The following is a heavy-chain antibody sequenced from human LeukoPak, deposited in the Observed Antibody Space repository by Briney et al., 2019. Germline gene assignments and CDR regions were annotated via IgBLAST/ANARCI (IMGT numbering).Heavy chain of an antibody. Sequence: SETLSLTCAVSGGSISSSNWWSWVRQPPGKGLEWIGEIYHSGSTNYNPSLKSRVTISVDKSKNQFSLKLSSVTAADTAVYYCARMYDRSGYYYPFDYWGQGTLVTVSS. CDR3: ARMYDRSGYYYPFDY. D-gene: IGHD3-22*01. CDR2: IYHSGST. J-gene: IGHJ4*02. V-gene: IGHV4-4*02. CDR1: GGSISSSNW.